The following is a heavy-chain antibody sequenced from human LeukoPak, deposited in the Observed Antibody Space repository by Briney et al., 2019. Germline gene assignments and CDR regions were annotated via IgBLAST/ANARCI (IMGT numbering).Heavy chain of an antibody. CDR3: AKGRWYFEY. Sequence: GGSLRLSCAASGFTVSSYWMSWVRQAPGKGLEWVSVISGSGGSTYYADSVKGRFTISRDNSKNTLYLQMNSLRAEDTAVYYCAKGRWYFEYWGQGTLVTVSS. J-gene: IGHJ4*02. CDR1: GFTVSSYW. D-gene: IGHD5-24*01. V-gene: IGHV3-23*01. CDR2: ISGSGGST.